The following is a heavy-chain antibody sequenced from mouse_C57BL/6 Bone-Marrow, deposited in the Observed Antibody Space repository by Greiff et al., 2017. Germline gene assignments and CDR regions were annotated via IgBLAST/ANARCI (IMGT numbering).Heavy chain of an antibody. CDR2: INPNNGGT. CDR1: GYTFTDYY. D-gene: IGHD2-5*01. CDR3: ARRPAYYSNPYAMDY. V-gene: IGHV1-26*01. J-gene: IGHJ4*01. Sequence: EVQLQQSGPELVKPGASVKISCKASGYTFTDYYMNWVKQSHGKSLEWIGDINPNNGGTSYNQKFKGKATLTVDKSSRTAYMELRSLTSEDSAVYYCARRPAYYSNPYAMDYWGQGTSVTVSS.